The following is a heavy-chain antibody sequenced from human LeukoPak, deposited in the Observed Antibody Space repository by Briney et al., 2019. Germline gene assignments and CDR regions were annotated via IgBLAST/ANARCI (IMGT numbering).Heavy chain of an antibody. Sequence: GGSLRLSCAASGFTFSSYSMNWARQAPGKGLEWVSYISSSSSTIYYADSVKGRFTISRDNAKNSLYLQMNSLRAEDTAVYYCARDRMPYDSDAFDIWGQGTMVTVSS. CDR3: ARDRMPYDSDAFDI. D-gene: IGHD3-16*01. CDR1: GFTFSSYS. J-gene: IGHJ3*02. V-gene: IGHV3-48*04. CDR2: ISSSSSTI.